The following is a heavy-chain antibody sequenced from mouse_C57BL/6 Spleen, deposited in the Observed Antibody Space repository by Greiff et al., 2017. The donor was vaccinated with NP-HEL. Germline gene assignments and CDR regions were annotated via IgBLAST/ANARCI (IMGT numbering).Heavy chain of an antibody. CDR1: GFTFSSYT. Sequence: EVQVVESGGGLVKPGGSLKLSCAASGFTFSSYTMSWVRQTPEKRLEWVATISGGGGNTYYPDSVKGRFTIYRDNAQNTLYLQMSSLRSEDTALYYCARESNLVDYWGQGTTLTVSS. J-gene: IGHJ2*01. CDR3: ARESNLVDY. D-gene: IGHD2-5*01. V-gene: IGHV5-9*01. CDR2: ISGGGGNT.